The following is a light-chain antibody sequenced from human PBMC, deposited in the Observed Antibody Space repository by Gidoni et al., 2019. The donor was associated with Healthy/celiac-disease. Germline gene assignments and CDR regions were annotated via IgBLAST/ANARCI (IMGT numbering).Light chain of an antibody. CDR3: QQYGSLVT. CDR1: QSVSTGY. J-gene: IGKJ4*01. V-gene: IGKV3-20*01. Sequence: EIVLTPSPGTLSLSPGERATLSCRASQSVSTGYLAWYQQKPGQAPRLLVYGAYGASTRATGIPDRFSGSGSRTDFTLTISRLEPEDSAVYYCQQYGSLVTSGGGTKVEIK. CDR2: GAYGAS.